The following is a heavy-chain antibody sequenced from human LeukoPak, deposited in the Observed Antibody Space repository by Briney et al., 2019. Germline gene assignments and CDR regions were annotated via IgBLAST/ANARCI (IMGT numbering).Heavy chain of an antibody. CDR2: ISGSGGST. CDR1: RFTFSSYA. Sequence: PGQSMRLSCAASRFTFSSYAMSWGCQAPGKGLEWVSRISGSGGSTYYADSVKGRFTISRDNSKNTLYMQMNSLRAEDTAVYYCAKGNSGWYDYWGQGTLVTVSS. V-gene: IGHV3-23*01. CDR3: AKGNSGWYDY. J-gene: IGHJ4*02. D-gene: IGHD6-19*01.